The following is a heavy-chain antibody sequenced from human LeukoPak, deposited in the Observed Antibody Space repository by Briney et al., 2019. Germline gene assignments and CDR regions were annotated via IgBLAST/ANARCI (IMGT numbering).Heavy chain of an antibody. CDR1: GFTFSSYE. CDR2: IRSKAYGGTT. J-gene: IGHJ4*02. D-gene: IGHD6-19*01. V-gene: IGHV3-49*04. Sequence: PGGPLRLSCAASGFTFSSYEMNWVRQAPGKGLEWVGFIRSKAYGGTTEYAASVKGRFTISRDDSKSIAFLQMNSLKTEDTAVYYCTRVMWIAVAGYYYFDYWGQGTLVTVSS. CDR3: TRVMWIAVAGYYYFDY.